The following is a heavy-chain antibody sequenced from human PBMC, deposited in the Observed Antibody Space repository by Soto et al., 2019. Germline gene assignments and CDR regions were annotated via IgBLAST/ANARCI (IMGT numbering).Heavy chain of an antibody. CDR3: ARDLIATGGDHVWYYYGMDV. CDR2: IYYSGST. D-gene: IGHD4-17*01. J-gene: IGHJ6*02. Sequence: SETLSLTCTVSGGSISSYYWSWIRQPPGKGLEWIGYIYYSGSTNYNPSLKSRVTISVDTSKNQFSLKLSSVTAADTAVYYCARDLIATGGDHVWYYYGMDVWGQGTTVTVS. V-gene: IGHV4-59*01. CDR1: GGSISSYY.